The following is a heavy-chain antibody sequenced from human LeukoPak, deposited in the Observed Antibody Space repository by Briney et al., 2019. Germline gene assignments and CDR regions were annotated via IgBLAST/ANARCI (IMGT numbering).Heavy chain of an antibody. CDR2: IYSGGST. CDR3: AREASSGYYPL. D-gene: IGHD3-22*01. CDR1: GFTFSSYA. Sequence: GGSLRLSCAASGFTFSSYAMSWVRQAPGEGLEWVSVIYSGGSTYYADSVKGRFTISRDNSKNTLYLQMNSLRAEDTAVYYCAREASSGYYPLWGQGTLVTVSS. J-gene: IGHJ4*02. V-gene: IGHV3-53*01.